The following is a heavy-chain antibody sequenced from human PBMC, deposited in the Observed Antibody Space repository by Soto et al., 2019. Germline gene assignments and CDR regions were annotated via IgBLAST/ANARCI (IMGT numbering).Heavy chain of an antibody. CDR1: GGSISSGGYY. CDR2: IHYSGST. V-gene: IGHV4-31*03. CDR3: ARDQIFYYDSSGYYPRDFDI. J-gene: IGHJ3*02. D-gene: IGHD3-22*01. Sequence: SETLSLTCTVSGGSISSGGYYWSWIRQHPGKGLEWIGYIHYSGSTYYNPSLKSRVTISVDTSKNQFSLKLSSVTAADTAVYYCARDQIFYYDSSGYYPRDFDIWGQGTMVTVSS.